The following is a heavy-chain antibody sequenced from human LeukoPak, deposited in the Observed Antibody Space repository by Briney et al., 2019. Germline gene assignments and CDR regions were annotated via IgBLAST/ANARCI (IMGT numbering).Heavy chain of an antibody. D-gene: IGHD1-26*01. J-gene: IGHJ4*02. CDR1: GFILSSYA. CDR3: AKRGWDLVVY. V-gene: IGHV3-23*01. Sequence: GGSLRLSCAASGFILSSYAMGWVRQAPGKGLEWASAISTSGGSTYYADSVKGRFTISRDNSKNTLYLQMNSLRAEDTAVYYCAKRGWDLVVYWGQGTLVTVSS. CDR2: ISTSGGST.